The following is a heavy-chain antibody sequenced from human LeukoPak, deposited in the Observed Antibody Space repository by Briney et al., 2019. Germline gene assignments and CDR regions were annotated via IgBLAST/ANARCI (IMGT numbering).Heavy chain of an antibody. CDR2: ISITGITI. D-gene: IGHD5-12*01. V-gene: IGHV3-48*03. J-gene: IGHJ4*02. Sequence: GGSLRLSCAASGFTFSSYAMNWVRLAPGKGLEWVSYISITGITIYYADSVKGRFTISRDNAKNSLYLQMNILRAEDTAVYYCAREMGGYPFDYWGQGTLVTVSS. CDR3: AREMGGYPFDY. CDR1: GFTFSSYA.